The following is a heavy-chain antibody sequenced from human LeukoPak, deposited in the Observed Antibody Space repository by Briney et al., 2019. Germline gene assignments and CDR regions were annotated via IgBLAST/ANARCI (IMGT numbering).Heavy chain of an antibody. CDR3: AREGSYGDFPPYYYYGMDV. CDR1: GGTFSSYA. D-gene: IGHD4-17*01. CDR2: IIPIFGTA. J-gene: IGHJ6*02. V-gene: IGHV1-69*06. Sequence: SVKVSCKASGGTFSSYAISWVRQAPGQGLEWMGGIIPIFGTANYAQKFQGRVTITADKSTSTAYMELSSLRSEDTAVYYCAREGSYGDFPPYYYYGMDVWGQGTTVTVYS.